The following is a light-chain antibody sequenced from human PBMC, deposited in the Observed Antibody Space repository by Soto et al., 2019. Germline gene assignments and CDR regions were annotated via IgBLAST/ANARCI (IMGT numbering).Light chain of an antibody. CDR1: QILVHRDGNTY. CDR3: QHADSFPLIT. CDR2: KIS. Sequence: DIVMTQTPLSSPVTLGQPSSISCRSSQILVHRDGNTYLSSLQQRPGQPPRLLLYKISDRFSGVPDRFSGSGSGTDFTLTISSLQPEDFATYYCQHADSFPLITFGQGTRLEI. J-gene: IGKJ5*01. V-gene: IGKV2-24*01.